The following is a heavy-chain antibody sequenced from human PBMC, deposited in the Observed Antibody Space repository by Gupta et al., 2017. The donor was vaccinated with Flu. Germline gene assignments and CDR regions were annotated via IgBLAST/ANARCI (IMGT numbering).Heavy chain of an antibody. CDR3: VQDKYCGGDCYSLVRPYGMDYWGQ. D-gene: IGHD2-21*02. Sequence: EGQLLESGGGLVQPGGSLRLSCVASGFTFRNYAMNWVRQAPGKGLEWVAALSDGGGTAFYADSVKGRFTISRDNSKNTLYLQMNSLRAEDTAKYYCVQDKYCGGDCYSLVRPYGMDYWGQWGQGTLVTVSS. CDR2: LSDGGGTA. CDR1: GFTFRNYA. J-gene: IGHJ4*02. V-gene: IGHV3-23*01.